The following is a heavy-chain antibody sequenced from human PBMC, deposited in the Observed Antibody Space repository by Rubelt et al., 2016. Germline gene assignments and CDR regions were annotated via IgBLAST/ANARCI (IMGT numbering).Heavy chain of an antibody. Sequence: GKGLEWIGEIYHSGSTNYNPSLKSRVTISVDKSKNQFSLRLSSVTAADTAVYYCARDRRNCTYGVCYGPVFDYWGQGTLVTVSS. CDR2: IYHSGST. CDR3: ARDRRNCTYGVCYGPVFDY. V-gene: IGHV4-4*02. D-gene: IGHD2-8*01. J-gene: IGHJ4*02.